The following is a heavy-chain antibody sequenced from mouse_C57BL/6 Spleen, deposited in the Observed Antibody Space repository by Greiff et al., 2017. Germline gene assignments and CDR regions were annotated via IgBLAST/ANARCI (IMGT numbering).Heavy chain of an antibody. CDR1: GYAFSSSW. D-gene: IGHD2-1*01. J-gene: IGHJ1*03. CDR2: IYPGDGDT. V-gene: IGHV1-82*01. Sequence: QVQLQQSGPELVKPGASVKISCKASGYAFSSSWMNWVKQRPGKGLEWLGRIYPGDGDTNYNGKFKGKATLTADKSSSTAYMHLSSLTSEDSAVYFCAGYYGNYEWYFDVWGTGTMVTVSS. CDR3: AGYYGNYEWYFDV.